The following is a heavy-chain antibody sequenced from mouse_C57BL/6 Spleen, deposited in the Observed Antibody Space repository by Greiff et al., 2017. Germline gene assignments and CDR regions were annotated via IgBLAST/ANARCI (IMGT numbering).Heavy chain of an antibody. J-gene: IGHJ4*01. CDR3: ARSHCYGSSFDMDD. Sequence: VQLQQPGAELVKPGASVKLSCKASGYTFTSYWMPWVKQRPGQGLEWIGMIHPNSGSTNYNEKFKSKATLTVDKSSSTAYMQLSSLTSEDSAVYYGARSHCYGSSFDMDDWGQGATVTASS. V-gene: IGHV1-64*01. CDR2: IHPNSGST. CDR1: GYTFTSYW. D-gene: IGHD1-1*01.